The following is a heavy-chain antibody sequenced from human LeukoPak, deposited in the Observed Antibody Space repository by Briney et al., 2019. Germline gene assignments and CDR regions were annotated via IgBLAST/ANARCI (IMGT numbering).Heavy chain of an antibody. Sequence: SETLSLTCGVSGYSISSGHYWAWIRQPPGKGLEWIGSISYRGDTYYNPSLKSRVIMSVDSSRRQLSLEVRSVTAADTAVYFCVRSLRDTSPTAGYDSWGQGILVTVSS. D-gene: IGHD2-2*01. J-gene: IGHJ4*02. CDR2: ISYRGDT. V-gene: IGHV4-38-2*01. CDR1: GYSISSGHY. CDR3: VRSLRDTSPTAGYDS.